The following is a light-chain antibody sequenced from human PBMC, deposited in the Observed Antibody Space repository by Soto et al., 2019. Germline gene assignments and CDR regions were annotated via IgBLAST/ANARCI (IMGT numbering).Light chain of an antibody. CDR2: VAS. V-gene: IGKV1-39*01. J-gene: IGKJ4*02. CDR3: QQSYSTPPLT. Sequence: DIQMTQSPSSLSASVGDRVTITCRASQNINNYLKWYQQKPGTAPKLLIYVASSLQSGVPSRFSGSGSGTDFTLTISSLQPEDFATYYCQQSYSTPPLTFGGGTKVEIK. CDR1: QNINNY.